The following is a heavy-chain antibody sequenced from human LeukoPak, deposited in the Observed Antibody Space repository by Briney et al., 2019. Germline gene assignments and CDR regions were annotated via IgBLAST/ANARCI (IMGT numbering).Heavy chain of an antibody. Sequence: ASVKVSCKASGYTFTSYDINWVRQATGQGLEWMGWMNPNSGNTGYAQKFQGRVTMTRNTYISTAYMELSSLRSEDTAVYYCARGFAYYYGSGSYYSNRPNWFDPWGQGTLVTVSS. V-gene: IGHV1-8*01. J-gene: IGHJ5*02. CDR3: ARGFAYYYGSGSYYSNRPNWFDP. CDR1: GYTFTSYD. CDR2: MNPNSGNT. D-gene: IGHD3-10*01.